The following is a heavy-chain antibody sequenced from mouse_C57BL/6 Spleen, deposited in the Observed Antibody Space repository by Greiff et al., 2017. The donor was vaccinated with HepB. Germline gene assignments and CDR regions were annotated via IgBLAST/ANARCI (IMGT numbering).Heavy chain of an antibody. CDR3: ARRDYGSSSFDY. CDR2: IDPEDGEN. CDR1: GFNIKDYY. Sequence: EVQLQQSGAELVKPGASVKLSCTASGFNIKDYYMHWVKQRTEQGLEWIGRIDPEDGENKYATKFQGKATITADTSSNTAYLQLSSLTSEDTAVYYWARRDYGSSSFDYWGQGTTLTVSS. V-gene: IGHV14-2*01. J-gene: IGHJ2*01. D-gene: IGHD1-1*01.